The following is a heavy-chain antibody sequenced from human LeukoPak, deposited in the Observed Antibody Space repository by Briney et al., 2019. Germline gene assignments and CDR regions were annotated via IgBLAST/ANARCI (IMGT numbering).Heavy chain of an antibody. CDR2: ISSSSSHI. CDR3: AELGITTIGGV. V-gene: IGHV3-21*01. CDR1: GFTFSSYS. Sequence: PGGSLRLSCAASGFTFSSYSMNWVRQAPWKGLEWVSSISSSSSHIYFADSVKGRFTISRDNSKNSLYLQMNSLRAEDTAVYYCAELGITTIGGVWGKGTTVTISS. D-gene: IGHD3-10*02. J-gene: IGHJ6*04.